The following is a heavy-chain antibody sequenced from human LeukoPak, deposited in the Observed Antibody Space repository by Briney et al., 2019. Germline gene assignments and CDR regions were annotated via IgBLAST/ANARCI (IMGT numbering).Heavy chain of an antibody. D-gene: IGHD3-10*01. CDR2: INHSGST. V-gene: IGHV4-34*01. Sequence: SETLSLTCAVYGGSFRGYYWSWIRQPPGKGLEWIGEINHSGSTNYNPSLKSRVAISVDTSKNQFSLKLSSVTAADTAVYYCARVRGVIISIFDYWGQGTLVTVSS. J-gene: IGHJ4*02. CDR1: GGSFRGYY. CDR3: ARVRGVIISIFDY.